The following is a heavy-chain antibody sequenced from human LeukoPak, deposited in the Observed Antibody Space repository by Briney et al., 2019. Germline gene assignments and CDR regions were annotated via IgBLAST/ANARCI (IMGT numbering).Heavy chain of an antibody. J-gene: IGHJ6*04. CDR1: GFTXXSYS. Sequence: SGFTXXSYSMNWVRQAPGKGLEWVSYISSSGSTIYYADSVKGRFTISRDNAKNSLYLQMNSLRAEDTAVYYCAELGITMIGGVWGKGTTVTISS. V-gene: IGHV3-48*03. CDR3: AELGITMIGGV. D-gene: IGHD3-10*02. CDR2: ISSSGSTI.